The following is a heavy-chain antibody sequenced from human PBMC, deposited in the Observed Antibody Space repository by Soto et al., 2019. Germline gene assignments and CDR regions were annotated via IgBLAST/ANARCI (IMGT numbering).Heavy chain of an antibody. V-gene: IGHV1-3*01. CDR2: INAGNGNT. Sequence: QVQLVQSGAEVKKPGASVKVSCKASGYTFTSYAMHWVRQAPGQRLEWMGWINAGNGNTKYSQKFQGRVTITRDTSARTDYMELSSLRSEDTAVYYCARVSGWYYFDYWGQGTLVTVSS. CDR3: ARVSGWYYFDY. J-gene: IGHJ4*02. D-gene: IGHD6-19*01. CDR1: GYTFTSYA.